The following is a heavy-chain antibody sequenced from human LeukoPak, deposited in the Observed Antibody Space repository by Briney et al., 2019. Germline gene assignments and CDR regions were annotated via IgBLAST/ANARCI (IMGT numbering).Heavy chain of an antibody. V-gene: IGHV3-66*02. CDR3: ARTQYSYDGSGYDY. CDR2: IYSAGST. D-gene: IGHD3-22*01. Sequence: GGSLRLSCAASGFTVSSNYMSWVRQAPGKGLDWVSIIYSAGSTYYADSVKGRFTISRDISKNTLYLQMNSLRAEDTAVYYCARTQYSYDGSGYDYWGQGTLVTVSS. CDR1: GFTVSSNY. J-gene: IGHJ4*02.